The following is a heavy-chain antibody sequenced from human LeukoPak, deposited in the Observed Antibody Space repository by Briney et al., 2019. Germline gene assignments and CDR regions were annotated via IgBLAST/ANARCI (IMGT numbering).Heavy chain of an antibody. CDR3: ARSRGTGYSSSNAFDY. V-gene: IGHV3-53*01. Sequence: GGSLRLSCAASGFTVSSDYMSWVRQAPGKGLEWVSVIYSGGSTYYADSVKGRFTISRDNSKNTLYLQMNSLRAEDTAVYYCARSRGTGYSSSNAFDYWGQGTLVTASS. CDR1: GFTVSSDY. D-gene: IGHD6-13*01. CDR2: IYSGGST. J-gene: IGHJ4*02.